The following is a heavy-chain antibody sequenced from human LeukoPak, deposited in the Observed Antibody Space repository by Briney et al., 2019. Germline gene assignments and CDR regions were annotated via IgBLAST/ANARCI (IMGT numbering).Heavy chain of an antibody. D-gene: IGHD3-10*01. CDR2: IYTSGST. V-gene: IGHV4-61*02. CDR1: GNSISSGDYY. J-gene: IGHJ6*03. CDR3: ARGFKDFGSSLYYYGSGSYYDHYYYYMDV. Sequence: SETLSLTCTVSGNSISSGDYYWSWIRQPAGKGLEWIGRIYTSGSTTYNPSLKSRVTISVDTSKNQFSLKLSSVTAADTAVYYCARGFKDFGSSLYYYGSGSYYDHYYYYMDVWGKGTTVTISS.